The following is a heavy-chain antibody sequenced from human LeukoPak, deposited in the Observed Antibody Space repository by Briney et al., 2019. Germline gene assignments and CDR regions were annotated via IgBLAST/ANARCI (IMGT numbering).Heavy chain of an antibody. D-gene: IGHD6-19*01. J-gene: IGHJ4*02. CDR2: IKQDGSEK. CDR1: GFTFDDYG. CDR3: ARAVAGYYFDY. Sequence: GGSLRLSCTASGFTFDDYGMSWVRQAPGKGLAWVANIKQDGSEKYYVDSVKGRFTISRDNAKNSLYLQMNSLRAEDTAVYYCARAVAGYYFDYWGQGTLVTVSS. V-gene: IGHV3-7*01.